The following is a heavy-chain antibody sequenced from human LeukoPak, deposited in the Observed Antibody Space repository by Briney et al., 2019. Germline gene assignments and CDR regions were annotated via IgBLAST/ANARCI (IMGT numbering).Heavy chain of an antibody. Sequence: SGPALVNPTQTLTLTCTFSGFSLSTSGVGVGWIRQPPGKALEWLALIYWNDDKRYSPSLKSRLTITKDTSKNQVVLTMTNMDPVDTATYYCAHSYSSRFFDAFDIWGQGTMVTVSS. V-gene: IGHV2-5*01. J-gene: IGHJ3*02. CDR2: IYWNDDK. D-gene: IGHD6-13*01. CDR1: GFSLSTSGVG. CDR3: AHSYSSRFFDAFDI.